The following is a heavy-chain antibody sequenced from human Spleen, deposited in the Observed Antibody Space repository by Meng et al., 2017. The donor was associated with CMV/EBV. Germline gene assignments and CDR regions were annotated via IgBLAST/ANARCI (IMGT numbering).Heavy chain of an antibody. V-gene: IGHV3-74*01. CDR3: ARETSYNFDY. J-gene: IGHJ4*02. Sequence: GESLKISCAASGFTLSLYWMHWVRQVPGKGLVWVSRINSDGSMTDYADSVKGRFTISRDNSKNTLYLQMNSLRAEDTAVYYCARETSYNFDYWGQGTLVTVSS. CDR1: GFTLSLYW. CDR2: INSDGSMT.